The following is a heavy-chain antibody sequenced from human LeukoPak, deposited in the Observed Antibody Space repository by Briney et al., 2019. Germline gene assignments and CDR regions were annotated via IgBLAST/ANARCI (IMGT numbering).Heavy chain of an antibody. Sequence: SETLSLTCTVSGGSISTSSYYSGWIRGPPWRGLEWFGGIYYSGSTYYNRSLKRRVTISVDTSKNQFSLKLSSVTAPDTAVYYCARSNYDISNYFEYWGQGTLVTVSS. CDR2: IYYSGST. J-gene: IGHJ4*02. CDR1: GGSISTSSYY. V-gene: IGHV4-39*07. CDR3: ARSNYDISNYFEY. D-gene: IGHD3-9*01.